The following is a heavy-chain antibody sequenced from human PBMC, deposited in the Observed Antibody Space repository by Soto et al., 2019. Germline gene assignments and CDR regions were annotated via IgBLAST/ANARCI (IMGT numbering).Heavy chain of an antibody. D-gene: IGHD1-26*01. V-gene: IGHV1-2*04. CDR3: ATGGSGRYLNAFDI. J-gene: IGHJ3*02. CDR2: INPTSGGT. CDR1: GYTFTGYY. Sequence: ASVKVSCKASGYTFTGYYMHWVRQAPGQGLEWMGWINPTSGGTNYAKKFQGWFTMTRDTSISTAYMELSRLRSGDTAVYYCATGGSGRYLNAFDIWVQWTMVTVSS.